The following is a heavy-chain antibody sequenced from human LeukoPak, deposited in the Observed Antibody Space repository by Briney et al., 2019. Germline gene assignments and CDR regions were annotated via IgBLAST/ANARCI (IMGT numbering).Heavy chain of an antibody. V-gene: IGHV5-51*01. J-gene: IGHJ4*02. CDR3: ARRYGSEEVDY. D-gene: IGHD3-10*01. CDR2: IYPRDSDT. CDR1: GYSFTSYW. Sequence: GESLKISCKGSGYSFTSYWIARVRQMPGKGLEGMGIIYPRDSDTTYSPPFQGQVTISADKSISTAYLQWSSLKASDTAMYYCARRYGSEEVDYWGQGTLVTVSS.